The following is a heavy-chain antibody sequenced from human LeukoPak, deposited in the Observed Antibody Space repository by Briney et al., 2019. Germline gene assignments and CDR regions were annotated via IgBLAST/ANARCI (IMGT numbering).Heavy chain of an antibody. CDR3: ARITWDGGDDTFDI. Sequence: GSLRLSCAASEFTFSSYAMTWIRQPPGKGLEWIGEINHSGSTNYNPSLKSRVTISVDTSKNQFSLKLSSVTAADTAVYYCARITWDGGDDTFDIWSQGTMVTVSS. D-gene: IGHD4-23*01. CDR1: EFTFSSYA. CDR2: INHSGST. V-gene: IGHV4-34*01. J-gene: IGHJ3*02.